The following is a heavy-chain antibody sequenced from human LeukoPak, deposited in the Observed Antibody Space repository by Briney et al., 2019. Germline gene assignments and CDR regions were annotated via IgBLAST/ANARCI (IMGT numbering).Heavy chain of an antibody. J-gene: IGHJ4*02. CDR1: GYSFTTYW. CDR2: IDPSDSYT. D-gene: IGHD6-13*01. V-gene: IGHV5-10-1*01. CDR3: ARHAKAYGSSCDY. Sequence: GESLRISFKGSGYSFTTYWISWVRQMPGKGLEWMGRIDPSDSYTNYSPSFQGHVTISADKSFSTAYLQWTSLKASDTAMYYCARHAKAYGSSCDYWGQGTLVTVSS.